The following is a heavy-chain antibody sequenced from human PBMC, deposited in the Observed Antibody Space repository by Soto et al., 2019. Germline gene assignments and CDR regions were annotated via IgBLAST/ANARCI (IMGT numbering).Heavy chain of an antibody. D-gene: IGHD6-25*01. V-gene: IGHV4-39*01. J-gene: IGHJ5*02. Sequence: SETLSLTCTASGGSITSSSHFWGWVRQPPGKGLEWIGTIYFTGNTYYTPSLKSRLTMSIDTSKNDFSLRLNSVTAADTAVYYCAGQTFTIAAASYGRSNWFDPWGPVTLVTVSS. CDR1: GGSITSSSHF. CDR2: IYFTGNT. CDR3: AGQTFTIAAASYGRSNWFDP.